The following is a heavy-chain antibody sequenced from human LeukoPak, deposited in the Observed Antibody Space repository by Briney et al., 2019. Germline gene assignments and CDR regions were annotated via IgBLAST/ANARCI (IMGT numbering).Heavy chain of an antibody. Sequence: ASVKVSCKASGYTFTGYYMHWVRQAPGQGLEWMGRINPNSGGTNYAQKLQGRVTMTTDTSTSTAYMELRSLRSDDTAVYYCARAGPTTVTTYYYYGMDVWGQGTTVTVSS. D-gene: IGHD4-11*01. CDR3: ARAGPTTVTTYYYYGMDV. V-gene: IGHV1-2*06. CDR1: GYTFTGYY. J-gene: IGHJ6*02. CDR2: INPNSGGT.